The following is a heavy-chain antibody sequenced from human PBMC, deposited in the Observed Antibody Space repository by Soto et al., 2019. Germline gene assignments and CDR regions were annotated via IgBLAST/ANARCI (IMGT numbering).Heavy chain of an antibody. V-gene: IGHV3-23*01. D-gene: IGHD3-22*01. J-gene: IGHJ4*02. CDR1: GFTFSSYA. Sequence: PGGSLRLSCAASGFTFSSYAMSWVRQAPGKGLEWVSAISGSGGSTYYADSVKGRFTISRDNSKNTLYLQMNSLRAEDTAVYYCAKFLHSSGYYYGNTFDYWGQGTLVTVSS. CDR3: AKFLHSSGYYYGNTFDY. CDR2: ISGSGGST.